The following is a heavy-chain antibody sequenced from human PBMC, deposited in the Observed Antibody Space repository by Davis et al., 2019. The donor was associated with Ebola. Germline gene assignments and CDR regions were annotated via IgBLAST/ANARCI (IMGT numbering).Heavy chain of an antibody. Sequence: MPSETLSLTCTVSGGSISGYYWTWIRQPPGKGLEWIAYIYYSGSTDYNPSLKSRVTVSVDTSQNQFSLKLSSVTAADTAVYYCAREIAAAVDYWGQGTLVTVSS. V-gene: IGHV4-59*01. D-gene: IGHD6-13*01. CDR1: GGSISGYY. J-gene: IGHJ4*02. CDR2: IYYSGST. CDR3: AREIAAAVDY.